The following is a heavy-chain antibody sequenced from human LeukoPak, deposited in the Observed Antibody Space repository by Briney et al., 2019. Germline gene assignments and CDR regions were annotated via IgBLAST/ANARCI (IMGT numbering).Heavy chain of an antibody. CDR2: IYYSGST. CDR3: ARGTQYCSDGSYYSYAFAM. Sequence: SETLSLTCTVSGGSISTSYWSWIRQPPGKGLEWIGNIYYSGSTNYNPSLKSRVTISVDTSKNQFCLKRSSVTAADTAVYYCARGTQYCSDGSYYSYAFAMWGQGTMVTVSS. CDR1: GGSISTSY. J-gene: IGHJ3*02. V-gene: IGHV4-59*01. D-gene: IGHD2-15*01.